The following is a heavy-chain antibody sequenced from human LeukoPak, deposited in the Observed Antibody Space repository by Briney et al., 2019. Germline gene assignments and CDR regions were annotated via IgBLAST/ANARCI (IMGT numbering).Heavy chain of an antibody. J-gene: IGHJ4*02. CDR1: GFTFSSYG. Sequence: AGGSLRLSCAASGFTFSSYGMHWVRQAPGKGLEWVAVISYDGSNKYYADSVKGRFTISRDNSKNTLYLQMNSLRAEDTAVYYCASGYSYGSVDYWGQGTLVTVSS. D-gene: IGHD5-18*01. CDR2: ISYDGSNK. CDR3: ASGYSYGSVDY. V-gene: IGHV3-30*03.